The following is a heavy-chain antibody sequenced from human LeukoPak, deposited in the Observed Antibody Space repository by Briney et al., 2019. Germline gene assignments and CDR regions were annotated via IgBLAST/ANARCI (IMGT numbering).Heavy chain of an antibody. V-gene: IGHV4-4*07. CDR1: GGSISSYY. Sequence: SETLSLTCTVSGGSISSYYWSWIRQPAGKGLEWIGRMYTSGSTNYSPSLKSRVTMSVDTSKNQFSLKLSSVTAADTAVYYCARAGTYGVRGVISSDVWGQGTTVTVSS. J-gene: IGHJ6*02. CDR3: ARAGTYGVRGVISSDV. CDR2: MYTSGST. D-gene: IGHD3-10*01.